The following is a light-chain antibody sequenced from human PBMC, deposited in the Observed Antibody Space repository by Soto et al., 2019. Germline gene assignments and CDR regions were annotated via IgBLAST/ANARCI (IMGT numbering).Light chain of an antibody. CDR1: QSVRTN. V-gene: IGKV3-15*01. CDR2: GAS. Sequence: EIVMTQSPATLSVSPGARATLSCRASQSVRTNLAWYQQKPGQAPRLIIYGASTRATGIPARFSGSGSGTEFTLSISSLQSEDYAVYYCQQYNDWPPITFGQGTRLEIK. J-gene: IGKJ5*01. CDR3: QQYNDWPPIT.